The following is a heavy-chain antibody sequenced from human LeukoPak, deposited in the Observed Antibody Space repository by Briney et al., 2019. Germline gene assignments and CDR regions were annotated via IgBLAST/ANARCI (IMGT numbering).Heavy chain of an antibody. D-gene: IGHD2-2*01. CDR2: IKQDGSNK. CDR3: ARGDGSSHLGVNWFDP. J-gene: IGHJ5*02. V-gene: IGHV3-7*01. Sequence: QPVGSLRLSCSASGFTFSNYWMSWVRQAPGKGLEWVANIKQDGSNKYYMDSVKGRFTISRDNTKNSLSLQMNSLRAEDTAVYYCARGDGSSHLGVNWFDPWGQGTLVTVSS. CDR1: GFTFSNYW.